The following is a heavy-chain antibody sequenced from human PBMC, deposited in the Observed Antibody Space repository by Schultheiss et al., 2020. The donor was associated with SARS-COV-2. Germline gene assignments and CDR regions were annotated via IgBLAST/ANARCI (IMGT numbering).Heavy chain of an antibody. CDR1: GGSISTYY. V-gene: IGHV4-4*07. CDR2: FHTSGTT. J-gene: IGHJ4*02. Sequence: GSLRLSCTVSGGSISTYYWSWVRQPADKGLEWIGRFHTSGTTNYNPFLESRVTMSGDTSKNQFSLKLSSVTAADTAVYYCARFGPFDYWGQGTLVTVSS. CDR3: ARFGPFDY. D-gene: IGHD3-10*01.